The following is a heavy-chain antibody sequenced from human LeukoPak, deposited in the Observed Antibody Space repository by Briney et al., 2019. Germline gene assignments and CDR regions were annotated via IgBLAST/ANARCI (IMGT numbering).Heavy chain of an antibody. CDR2: INWNGGST. CDR3: ARVRHSSGYYP. D-gene: IGHD3-22*01. V-gene: IGHV3-20*01. Sequence: PGGPRKPSCEAPDLTFEVYGRSWVRNAPGKGLEWAPGINWNGGSTGYADSVKGRFTISRDNAKNSLYLQMNSLRAEDTALYHCARVRHSSGYYPWGQGTLVTVSS. CDR1: DLTFEVYG. J-gene: IGHJ5*02.